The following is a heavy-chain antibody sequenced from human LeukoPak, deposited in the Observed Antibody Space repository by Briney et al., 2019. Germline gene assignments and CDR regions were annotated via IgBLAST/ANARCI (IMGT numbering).Heavy chain of an antibody. CDR1: GGSISSYY. CDR2: IYNSGST. V-gene: IGHV4-4*09. CDR3: VRGHDSSGYYSY. J-gene: IGHJ4*02. Sequence: PSETLSLTCTVSGGSISSYYWSWIRQPPGKGLEWIGYIYNSGSTNYNPSLKSRVTISVDTSKNQFSLKLSSLTAADTAVYYCVRGHDSSGYYSYWGEGTLVTVSS. D-gene: IGHD3-22*01.